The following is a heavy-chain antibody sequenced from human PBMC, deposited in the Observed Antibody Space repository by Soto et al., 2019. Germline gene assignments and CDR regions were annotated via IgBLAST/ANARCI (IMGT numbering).Heavy chain of an antibody. Sequence: PSETLSLTCTVSGGSISSYYWSWIRQPPGKGLEWIGYIYYSGSTNYNPSLKSRVTISVDTSKNQFSLKLSSVTAADTAVYYCARGYCSGGSCGLFDYWGQGTLVTVSS. CDR2: IYYSGST. J-gene: IGHJ4*02. D-gene: IGHD2-15*01. V-gene: IGHV4-59*01. CDR1: GGSISSYY. CDR3: ARGYCSGGSCGLFDY.